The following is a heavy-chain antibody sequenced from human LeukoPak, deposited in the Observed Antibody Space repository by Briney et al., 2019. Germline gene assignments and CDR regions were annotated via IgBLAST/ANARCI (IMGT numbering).Heavy chain of an antibody. J-gene: IGHJ6*02. CDR3: ARVPYYYDSSGHYNYYGMDV. V-gene: IGHV4-59*01. CDR2: IYYSGST. Sequence: SETLSLTCTVSGGSISSYYWSWIRQPPGKGLEWIGYIYYSGSTNYNPSLKSRVTISVDTSKNQFSLKLSSVTAADTAVYYCARVPYYYDSSGHYNYYGMDVWGQGTTVTVSS. CDR1: GGSISSYY. D-gene: IGHD3-22*01.